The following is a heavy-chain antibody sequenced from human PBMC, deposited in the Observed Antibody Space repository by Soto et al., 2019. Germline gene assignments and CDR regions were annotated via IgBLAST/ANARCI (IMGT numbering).Heavy chain of an antibody. CDR3: ARSLTGDYYYYYGMDV. D-gene: IGHD7-27*01. V-gene: IGHV3-48*03. CDR1: GFTFSSYE. Sequence: GESLKISCAASGFTFSSYEMNWVRQAPGKGLEWVSYISSSGSTIYYADSVKGRFTISRDNAKNSLYLQMNSLRAEDTAVYYCARSLTGDYYYYYGMDVWGQGTTVTVSS. CDR2: ISSSGSTI. J-gene: IGHJ6*02.